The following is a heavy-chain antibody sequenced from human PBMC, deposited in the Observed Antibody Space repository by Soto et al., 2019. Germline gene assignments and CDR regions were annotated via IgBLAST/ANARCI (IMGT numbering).Heavy chain of an antibody. D-gene: IGHD1-7*01. CDR3: ASRDPGTSVDY. V-gene: IGHV4-4*02. Sequence: SETLSLTCAVSGGSFTSNNWWTWVRQPPGQGLEWIGEVYRTGSTNYNPSLKSRVTISLDKSENQFSLKVTSLTAADTAVYYCASRDPGTSVDYWGQGTLVTVSS. CDR2: VYRTGST. CDR1: GGSFTSNNW. J-gene: IGHJ4*02.